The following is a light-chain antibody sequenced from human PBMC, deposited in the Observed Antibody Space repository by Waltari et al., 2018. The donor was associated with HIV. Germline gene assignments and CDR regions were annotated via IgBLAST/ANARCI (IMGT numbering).Light chain of an antibody. Sequence: SSVLTQPPSVSVAPGQTARIPCGGPNIGSKSVHWYQQRQGQAPVLVVYDDRVRPSGIPDRFSGSNSGNTATLTISRVEAGDEADYYCHVWISTSDLGVFGGGTQLTVL. CDR1: NIGSKS. J-gene: IGLJ7*01. CDR3: HVWISTSDLGV. V-gene: IGLV3-21*02. CDR2: DDR.